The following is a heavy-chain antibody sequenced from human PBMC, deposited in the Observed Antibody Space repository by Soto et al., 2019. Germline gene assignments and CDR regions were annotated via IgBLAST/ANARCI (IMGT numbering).Heavy chain of an antibody. CDR3: AKDPLYGSGINYFDY. D-gene: IGHD3-10*01. V-gene: IGHV3-30*18. CDR2: ISYDGSNK. J-gene: IGHJ4*02. CDR1: GFTFSSYG. Sequence: QVQLVESGGGVVQPGRSLRLSCAASGFTFSSYGMHWVRQAPGKGLEWVAVISYDGSNKYYADSVKGRFTISRDNSKNTLYLQMNSLRAEDTAVYDCAKDPLYGSGINYFDYWGQGTLVTVSS.